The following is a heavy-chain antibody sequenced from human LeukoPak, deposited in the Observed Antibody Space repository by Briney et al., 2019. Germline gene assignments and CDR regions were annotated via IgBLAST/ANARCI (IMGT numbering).Heavy chain of an antibody. V-gene: IGHV1-3*01. J-gene: IGHJ4*02. CDR2: INAGNGNT. Sequence: ASVKVSCKASGYTFTSYAMHWVRQAPGQRLEWMGWINAGNGNTKYSQKFQGRVTITRDTSASTAYMELSSLRSEDTAVYYCARAEDFSGGSCYSAYFDYWGQGTLVTVSS. CDR3: ARAEDFSGGSCYSAYFDY. D-gene: IGHD2-15*01. CDR1: GYTFTSYA.